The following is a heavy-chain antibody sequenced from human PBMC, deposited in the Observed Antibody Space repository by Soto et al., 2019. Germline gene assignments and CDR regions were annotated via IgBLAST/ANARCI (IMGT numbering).Heavy chain of an antibody. J-gene: IGHJ4*02. Sequence: PXESLSLSCAASGFTFSNACMSWVRQTPGKGLEWVGRIKSKTDGWTTDYAAPVKGRFTISRDDSKNTLYLQMNSLKTEDTAVYYCTTEQQLVRGYYFDYWGQGTLVNVS. CDR1: GFTFSNAC. V-gene: IGHV3-15*01. D-gene: IGHD6-13*01. CDR3: TTEQQLVRGYYFDY. CDR2: IKSKTDGWTT.